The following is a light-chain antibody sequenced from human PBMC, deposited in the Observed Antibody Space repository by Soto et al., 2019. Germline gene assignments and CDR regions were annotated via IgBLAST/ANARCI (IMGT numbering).Light chain of an antibody. CDR3: SSYTGSSTSLVV. CDR2: DVS. J-gene: IGLJ2*01. V-gene: IGLV2-14*03. CDR1: SSDVGGYNF. Sequence: QSVLTQPASVSGSPGQSITISCTGTSSDVGGYNFVSWYQQHPGKAPKLMISDVSNRPSGVSNRFSGSKSGNTASLTISGLQAEDEADYYCSSYTGSSTSLVVFGGGTKLTVL.